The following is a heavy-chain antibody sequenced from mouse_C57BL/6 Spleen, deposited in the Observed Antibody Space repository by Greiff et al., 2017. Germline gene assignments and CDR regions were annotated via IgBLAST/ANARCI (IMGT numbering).Heavy chain of an antibody. CDR2: IDPEDGET. J-gene: IGHJ2*01. D-gene: IGHD2-4*01. CDR1: GFNIKDYY. CDR3: ARSSDYDLYYFDY. V-gene: IGHV14-2*01. Sequence: EVQLQQSGAELVKPGASVKLSCTASGFNIKDYYMHWVKQRTEQGLEWIGRIDPEDGETKYAPKFQCKATITADTSSNTAYLQLSSLTSEDTAVYYCARSSDYDLYYFDYWGQGTTLTVSS.